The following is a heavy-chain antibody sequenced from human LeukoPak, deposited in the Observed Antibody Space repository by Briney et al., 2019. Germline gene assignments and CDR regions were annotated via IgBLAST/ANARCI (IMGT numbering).Heavy chain of an antibody. CDR3: ATTVWTGQFPDYFDV. J-gene: IGHJ4*02. V-gene: IGHV3-23*01. D-gene: IGHD1-1*01. Sequence: AGGSLRLSCTVSGFSISGRDMTWGRQAPGKGLEWVSPIGSGAKMFYTDSVKGRFTVSRDTSKNTLFLQMNSLRAEDTAVYYCATTVWTGQFPDYFDVWGQGTLVTVSS. CDR1: GFSISGRD. CDR2: IGSGAKM.